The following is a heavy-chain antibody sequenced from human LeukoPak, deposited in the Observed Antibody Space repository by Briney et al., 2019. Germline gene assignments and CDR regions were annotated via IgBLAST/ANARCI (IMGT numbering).Heavy chain of an antibody. Sequence: SETLSLPCTVSGDSINVASWNWIRQPPGQGLEWLGYIYHSGGTNYNPSLKSRVSISLDTSKNQFSRKLSSVTAADTAFYYCARVGTYYRSLDSWGQGTLVTVSS. J-gene: IGHJ4*02. CDR3: ARVGTYYRSLDS. CDR1: GDSINVAS. V-gene: IGHV4-59*01. CDR2: IYHSGGT. D-gene: IGHD3-10*01.